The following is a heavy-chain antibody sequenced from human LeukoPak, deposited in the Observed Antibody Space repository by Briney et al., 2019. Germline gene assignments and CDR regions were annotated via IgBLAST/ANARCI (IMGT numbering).Heavy chain of an antibody. CDR3: ARPPSGQPPHYYYYYMDV. CDR1: GFTFSSYG. V-gene: IGHV3-30*02. J-gene: IGHJ6*03. Sequence: GGSLTLSCAASGFTFSSYGIHWVRQAPGKGLEWVAFIPYDGSNKYYADSVKGRFTISRDNAKNSLYLQMNSLRAEDTAVYYCARPPSGQPPHYYYYYMDVWGKGTTVTVSS. D-gene: IGHD6-13*01. CDR2: IPYDGSNK.